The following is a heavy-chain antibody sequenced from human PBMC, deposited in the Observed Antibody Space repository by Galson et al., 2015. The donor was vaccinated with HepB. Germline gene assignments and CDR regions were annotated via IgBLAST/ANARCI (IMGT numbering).Heavy chain of an antibody. CDR3: ARERRRLEAFDI. CDR1: GFTFSSYG. J-gene: IGHJ3*02. Sequence: SLRLSCAASGFTFSSYGMHWVRQAPGKGLEWVAVIWYDGSNKYYADSVKGRFTISRDNSKNTLYLQMNSLRAEDTAVYYCARERRRLEAFDIWGQGTMVTVSS. CDR2: IWYDGSNK. V-gene: IGHV3-33*01. D-gene: IGHD6-6*01.